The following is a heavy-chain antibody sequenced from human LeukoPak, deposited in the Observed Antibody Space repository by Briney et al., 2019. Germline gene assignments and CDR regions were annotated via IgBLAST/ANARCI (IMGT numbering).Heavy chain of an antibody. V-gene: IGHV3-30-3*01. Sequence: GGSLRLSCAASGFTFSSYAMHWVRQAPGKGLEWEAVISYDGSNKYYADSVKGRFTISRDNSKNTLYLQMNSLRAEDTAVYYCARGSYSSSSAGDNWFDPWGQGTLVTVSS. J-gene: IGHJ5*02. D-gene: IGHD6-6*01. CDR1: GFTFSSYA. CDR3: ARGSYSSSSAGDNWFDP. CDR2: ISYDGSNK.